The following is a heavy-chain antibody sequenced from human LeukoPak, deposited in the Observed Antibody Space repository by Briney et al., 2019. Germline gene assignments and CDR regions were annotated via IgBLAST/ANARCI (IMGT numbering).Heavy chain of an antibody. J-gene: IGHJ5*02. CDR2: IYYSGST. D-gene: IGHD2-2*01. Sequence: SETLSLTCTVSGGSISSSSYYWGWIRQPPGKGVEWIGSIYYSGSTYYNPSLKSRVTISVDTSKNQFSLKLSSVTAADTAVYYCAREGADIVVVPAAMNLNWFDPWGQGTLVTVSS. V-gene: IGHV4-39*07. CDR3: AREGADIVVVPAAMNLNWFDP. CDR1: GGSISSSSYY.